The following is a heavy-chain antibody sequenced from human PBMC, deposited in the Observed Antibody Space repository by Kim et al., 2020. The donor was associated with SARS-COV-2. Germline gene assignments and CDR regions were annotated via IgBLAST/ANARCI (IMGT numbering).Heavy chain of an antibody. V-gene: IGHV4-39*01. J-gene: IGHJ4*02. CDR1: GGSISSSSYY. CDR2: IYYSGST. CDR3: ARHEFAGPYYFDY. D-gene: IGHD3-10*01. Sequence: SETLSLTCTVSGGSISSSSYYWGWIRQPPGKGLEWIGSIYYSGSTYYNPSLKSRVTISVDTSKNQFSLKLSSVTAADTAVYYCARHEFAGPYYFDYWGQGTLVTVSS.